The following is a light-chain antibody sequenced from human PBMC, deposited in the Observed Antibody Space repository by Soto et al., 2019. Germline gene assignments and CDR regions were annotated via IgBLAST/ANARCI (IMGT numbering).Light chain of an antibody. CDR2: GAS. Sequence: EIVMTQSAATLSVSPGERATLSCRASQSFRSNLAWYQQRPGQAPRLLIYGASTRDTGIPAKFSGNESGTEFTLTISNLQSEDAAVYYCQQYGSSGTFGQGTKVDIK. V-gene: IGKV3D-15*01. CDR1: QSFRSN. CDR3: QQYGSSGT. J-gene: IGKJ1*01.